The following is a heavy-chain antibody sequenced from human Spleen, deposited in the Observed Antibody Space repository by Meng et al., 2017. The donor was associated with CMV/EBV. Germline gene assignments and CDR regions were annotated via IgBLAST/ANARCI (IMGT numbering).Heavy chain of an antibody. CDR3: ARDIADTSMGIWVMDV. J-gene: IGHJ6*02. Sequence: SETLSLTCTVSGGSISSRSYYWGWLRQPPGKGLEWIGSIYYSGSTYYTPSLKSRVTTSVDTSKNQFSLKLTSVTAADTAVYYCARDIADTSMGIWVMDVWGQGTTVTVSS. V-gene: IGHV4-39*07. CDR1: GGSISSRSYY. D-gene: IGHD5-18*01. CDR2: IYYSGST.